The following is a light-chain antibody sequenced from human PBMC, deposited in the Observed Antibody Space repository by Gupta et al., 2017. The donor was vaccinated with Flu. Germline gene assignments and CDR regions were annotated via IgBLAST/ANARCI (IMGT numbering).Light chain of an antibody. J-gene: IGKJ4*01. CDR1: QSRLSRNGQTY. V-gene: IGKV2D-29*01. CDR3: RQGVERPIT. Sequence: GTPGKPASISCKSGQSRLSRNGQTYISWYLQKPGQPPQVLISEVSKRGSGVPDRFSGSGSGTDFTLKISRVEAEDVGVYYCRQGVERPITFGGGTKVEIK. CDR2: EVS.